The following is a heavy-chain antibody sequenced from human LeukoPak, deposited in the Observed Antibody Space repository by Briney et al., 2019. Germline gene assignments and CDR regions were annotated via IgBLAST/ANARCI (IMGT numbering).Heavy chain of an antibody. D-gene: IGHD6-19*01. J-gene: IGHJ3*02. CDR1: GSSIRTGYY. Sequence: SETLSLTCTVSGSSIRTGYYWDWIRQPPGKGLEWIGTMYHGGTTYRNPSLKNRVSMSIDTSKNQFSPKLSSVTAADTAVYYCARVPSSVRDDAFDIWGQGTMVTVSS. V-gene: IGHV4-38-2*02. CDR3: ARVPSSVRDDAFDI. CDR2: MYHGGTT.